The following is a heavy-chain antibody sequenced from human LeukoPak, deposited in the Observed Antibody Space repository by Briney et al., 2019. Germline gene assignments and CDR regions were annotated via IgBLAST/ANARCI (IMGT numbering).Heavy chain of an antibody. CDR1: GFTFSNYA. D-gene: IGHD3-22*01. V-gene: IGHV3-23*01. Sequence: PGGSLRLSCAASGFTFSNYAMSWVRQAPGKGLEWVSAIGGSGGNTYYADSVKGRFTVSRDNSKNTLYLQMNSLRAEDTAVYYCAKALTMIVVVITTPFDYWGQGTPVTVSS. J-gene: IGHJ4*02. CDR2: IGGSGGNT. CDR3: AKALTMIVVVITTPFDY.